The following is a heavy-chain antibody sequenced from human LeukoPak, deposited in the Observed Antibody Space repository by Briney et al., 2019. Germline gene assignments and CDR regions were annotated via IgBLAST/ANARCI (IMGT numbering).Heavy chain of an antibody. J-gene: IGHJ5*02. Sequence: SVKVSCKASGYTFTSHGISWVRQAPGQGLEWMGGIIPIFGTANYAQKFQGRVTITADKSTSTAYMELSRLRSEDTAVYYCARKVPNDSSGYYYRGQFDPWGQGTLVTVSS. D-gene: IGHD3-22*01. V-gene: IGHV1-69*06. CDR3: ARKVPNDSSGYYYRGQFDP. CDR2: IIPIFGTA. CDR1: GYTFTSHG.